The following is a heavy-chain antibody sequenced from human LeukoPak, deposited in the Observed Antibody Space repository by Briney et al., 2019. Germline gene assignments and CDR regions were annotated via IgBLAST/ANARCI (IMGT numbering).Heavy chain of an antibody. V-gene: IGHV4-39*01. CDR3: SSEYSSSWYSKDYQH. Sequence: SETLSLICTVSGGSISSSSYYWGWVRRPPGKGLEWIGSIYYSGSTSYNPSLKRRVTISVDKSKHQFSLMLSSVTAADTAVDYCSSEYSSSWYSKDYQHWGQGTLVTVSS. CDR1: GGSISSSSYY. D-gene: IGHD6-13*01. CDR2: IYYSGST. J-gene: IGHJ1*01.